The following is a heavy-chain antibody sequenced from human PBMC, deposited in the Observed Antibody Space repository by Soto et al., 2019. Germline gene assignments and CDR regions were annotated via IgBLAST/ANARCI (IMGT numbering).Heavy chain of an antibody. CDR1: GFTFSSYA. J-gene: IGHJ4*02. CDR3: ARVFQNEIWWELLPFDY. D-gene: IGHD1-26*01. V-gene: IGHV3-30-3*01. Sequence: QVQLVESGGGVVQPGRSLRLSCAASGFTFSSYAMHWVRQAPGKGLEWVAVISYDGSNKYYADSVKGRFTISRDNSKNTLYLQMNSLRAEDTAVYYCARVFQNEIWWELLPFDYWGQGTLVTVSS. CDR2: ISYDGSNK.